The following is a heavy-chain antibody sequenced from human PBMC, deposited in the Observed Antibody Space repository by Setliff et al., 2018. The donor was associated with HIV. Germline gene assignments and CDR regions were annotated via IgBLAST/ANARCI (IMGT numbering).Heavy chain of an antibody. CDR2: IYVNGKA. J-gene: IGHJ4*02. CDR1: GASMNSYY. Sequence: SETLSLTCNISGASMNSYYWSWVRQSAGQELEWIGRIYVNGKANYNPSLKSRVTMSVGKSKSQFSLRLRSVTAADTAVYYCAGHGDYSGSGSPAFRYWGQGTLVTVSS. D-gene: IGHD3-10*01. V-gene: IGHV4-4*07. CDR3: AGHGDYSGSGSPAFRY.